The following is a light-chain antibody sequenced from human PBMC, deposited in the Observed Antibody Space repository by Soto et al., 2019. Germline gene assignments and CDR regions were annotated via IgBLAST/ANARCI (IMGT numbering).Light chain of an antibody. V-gene: IGKV1-5*03. CDR3: QQYNAYSQA. CDR2: QAS. CDR1: EGVSGW. J-gene: IGKJ1*01. Sequence: DIQMTQSPSTLSASVGDRVTITCRTSEGVSGWLAWYQQKPGRTPKLLIYQASTLETGVPSRFSGSGSGTEFTLTISSLQPDDFAAYYCQQYNAYSQAFGQGTKVEIK.